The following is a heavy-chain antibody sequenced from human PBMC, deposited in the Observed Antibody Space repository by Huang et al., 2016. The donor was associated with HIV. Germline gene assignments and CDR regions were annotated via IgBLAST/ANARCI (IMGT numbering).Heavy chain of an antibody. J-gene: IGHJ4*02. CDR1: SGSISSYY. CDR2: VYYSGGT. CDR3: AKDQNDFWSGFSD. V-gene: IGHV4-59*01. D-gene: IGHD3-3*01. Sequence: QVQLQESGPGLVKPSETLSLTCTVSSGSISSYYWSWIRQPPGKVLEWIGNVYYSGGTNYNPSLKSRVTISADRSKNQFSLKLSYVTAADTAVYYCAKDQNDFWSGFSDWGQGTPVTVSS.